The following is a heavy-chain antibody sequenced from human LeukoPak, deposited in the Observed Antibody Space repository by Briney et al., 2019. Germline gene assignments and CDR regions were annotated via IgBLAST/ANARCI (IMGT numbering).Heavy chain of an antibody. V-gene: IGHV4-39*07. D-gene: IGHD2-15*01. CDR3: ARGYCSGGSCYSSYPWFDY. CDR2: IYYSGSI. Sequence: SETLSLTCTVSGGSISSSSYSWGWIRQPPGKGLEWLGNIYYSGSINYNPSLKSRVTMSVDTSKNQFSLKLSSVTAADTAIYYCARGYCSGGSCYSSYPWFDYWGQGTLVTVSS. CDR1: GGSISSSSYS. J-gene: IGHJ4*02.